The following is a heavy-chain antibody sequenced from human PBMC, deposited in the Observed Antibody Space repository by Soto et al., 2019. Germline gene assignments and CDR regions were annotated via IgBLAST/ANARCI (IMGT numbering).Heavy chain of an antibody. CDR3: ARAESGYSSGYSA. J-gene: IGHJ5*02. CDR1: GFTVSSNY. Sequence: GGSVRLSCAASGFTVSSNYMSWVRQAPGKGLEWVSVIYSGGSTYYADSVKGRFTISRDNSKNTLYLQMNSLRAEDTAVYYCARAESGYSSGYSAWGQGTLVTVSS. V-gene: IGHV3-53*01. D-gene: IGHD5-18*01. CDR2: IYSGGST.